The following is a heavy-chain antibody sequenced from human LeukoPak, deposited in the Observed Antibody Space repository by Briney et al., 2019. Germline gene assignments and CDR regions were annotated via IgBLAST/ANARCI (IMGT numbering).Heavy chain of an antibody. V-gene: IGHV1-46*01. CDR3: ARQPMVRGVAYYYDYGMDV. CDR1: GYTFTRYY. D-gene: IGHD3-10*01. J-gene: IGHJ6*02. CDR2: INPSGGST. Sequence: ASVKVSCKASGYTFTRYYMHWVRQAPGQGLEWMGIINPSGGSTSYAQKFQGRVTMTRDTSTSTVYMELSSLRSEDTAVYYCARQPMVRGVAYYYDYGMDVWGQGTTVTVPS.